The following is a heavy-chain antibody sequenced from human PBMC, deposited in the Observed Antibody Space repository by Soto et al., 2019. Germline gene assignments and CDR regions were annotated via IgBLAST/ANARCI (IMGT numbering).Heavy chain of an antibody. V-gene: IGHV3-23*01. CDR3: ARKVVPAAMRGGWFDP. CDR2: ISGSGGST. Sequence: VQLLESGGGLVQPGGSLRLSCAASGFTFSSYAMSWVRQAPGKGLEWVSAISGSGGSTYYADSVKGRFTISRDNSKNTLYLQMNSLRAEDTAVYYCARKVVPAAMRGGWFDPWGQGTLVTVSS. J-gene: IGHJ5*02. D-gene: IGHD2-2*01. CDR1: GFTFSSYA.